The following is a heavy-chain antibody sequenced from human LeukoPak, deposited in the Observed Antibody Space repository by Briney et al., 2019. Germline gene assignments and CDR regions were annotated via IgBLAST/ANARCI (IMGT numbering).Heavy chain of an antibody. CDR1: GFTFSSYS. CDR2: ISSGSSTI. Sequence: GGSLRLFCAASGFTFSSYSMNWVRQAPGKGLEWVSYISSGSSTIYYADSVKGRFTISRDNAKNSLYLQMNSLRAEDTAVYYCARERDANYYDSSGYYSIRDYWGQGTLVTVSS. J-gene: IGHJ4*02. D-gene: IGHD3-22*01. V-gene: IGHV3-48*04. CDR3: ARERDANYYDSSGYYSIRDY.